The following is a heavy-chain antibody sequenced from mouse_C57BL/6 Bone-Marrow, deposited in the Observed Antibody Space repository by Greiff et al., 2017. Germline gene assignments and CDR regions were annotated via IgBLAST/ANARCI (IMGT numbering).Heavy chain of an antibody. D-gene: IGHD1-1*01. Sequence: DVHLVESGGGLVKPGGSLKLSCAASGFTFSCHALSWFRQTPEKRLEWVPTLSDGGSYAYYPANVQGRFTISRDNAKNNLYLQRSHLKSEDTAMYYCARDSSYHPADWGPVTLVTVSA. CDR1: GFTFSCHA. J-gene: IGHJ3*01. CDR2: LSDGGSYA. V-gene: IGHV5-4*01. CDR3: ARDSSYHPAD.